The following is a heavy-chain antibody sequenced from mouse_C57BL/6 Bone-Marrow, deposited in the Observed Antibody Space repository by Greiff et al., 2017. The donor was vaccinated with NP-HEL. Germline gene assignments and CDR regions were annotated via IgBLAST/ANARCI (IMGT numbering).Heavy chain of an antibody. Sequence: EVQLQESGPELVKPGASVKMSCKASGYTFTDYNMHWVKQSHGKSLEWIGYINPNNGGTSYNQKFKGKATLTVNKSSSTAYMELRSLTSEDSAVYYCARRDMEEGYFDYWGQGTTLTVSS. CDR1: GYTFTDYN. CDR2: INPNNGGT. J-gene: IGHJ2*01. D-gene: IGHD1-1*02. V-gene: IGHV1-22*01. CDR3: ARRDMEEGYFDY.